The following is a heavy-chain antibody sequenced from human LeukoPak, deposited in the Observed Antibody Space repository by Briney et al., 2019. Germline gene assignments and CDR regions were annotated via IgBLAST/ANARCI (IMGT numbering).Heavy chain of an antibody. D-gene: IGHD6-6*01. V-gene: IGHV3-48*03. CDR1: GFAFSSYE. J-gene: IGHJ6*03. CDR3: ARDSSSSSTFLYYYYYMDV. CDR2: IRSSGSTI. Sequence: PGGSLRLSCAASGFAFSSYEMIWVRQAPGKGLEWVSYIRSSGSTIYYADSVKGRFTISRDNAKNSLYLQMNSLRAEDTAVYYCARDSSSSSTFLYYYYYMDVWGKGTTVTVSS.